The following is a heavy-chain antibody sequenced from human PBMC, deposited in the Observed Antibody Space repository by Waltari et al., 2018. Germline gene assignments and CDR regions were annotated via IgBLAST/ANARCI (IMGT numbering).Heavy chain of an antibody. V-gene: IGHV3-48*02. CDR2: NSSSSSTI. Sequence: EVQLVESGGGLVQPGGSLRLSCAASGFTFSSYSMNWVRQAPGKGLEWVSYNSSSSSTIYYADSVKGRFTISRDNAKNSLYLQMNSLRDEDTAVYYCAREHMVRGVIGPNWGQGTLVTVSS. CDR3: AREHMVRGVIGPN. D-gene: IGHD3-10*01. CDR1: GFTFSSYS. J-gene: IGHJ4*02.